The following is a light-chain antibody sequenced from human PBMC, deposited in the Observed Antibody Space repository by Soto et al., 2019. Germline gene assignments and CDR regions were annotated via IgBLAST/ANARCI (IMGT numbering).Light chain of an antibody. J-gene: IGKJ5*01. V-gene: IGKV3-15*01. CDR2: GAS. CDR1: QSISSN. Sequence: EIMMTQSPATLSVTPGERATLSCRASQSISSNLAWYQQKPGQAPRLLIYGASIRATGIPARFSGGGSGTEFTLTISGLQSEDFALYYCQQRYNWPITFGQGTRLEI. CDR3: QQRYNWPIT.